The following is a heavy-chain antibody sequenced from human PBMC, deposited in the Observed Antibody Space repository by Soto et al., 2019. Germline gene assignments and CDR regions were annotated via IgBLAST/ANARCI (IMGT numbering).Heavy chain of an antibody. D-gene: IGHD4-17*01. CDR1: VYSFTSYW. J-gene: IGHJ6*02. V-gene: IGHV5-51*01. CDR3: ARHGSAVTTMYYYYGMDV. CDR2: IYPGDSDT. Sequence: GESLKMSCKGSVYSFTSYWIGWVRQMPGKGLEWMGIIYPGDSDTRYSPSFQGQVTISADKSISTAYLQWSSLEASDTAMYYCARHGSAVTTMYYYYGMDVWGQGTTVTVSS.